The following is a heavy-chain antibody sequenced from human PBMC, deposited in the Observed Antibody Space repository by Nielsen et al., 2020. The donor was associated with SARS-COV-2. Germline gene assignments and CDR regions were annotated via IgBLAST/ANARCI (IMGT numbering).Heavy chain of an antibody. Sequence: SETLSLTCTVSGASISSGGYFWSWIRQHPGKGLEWIVYIYFTGRTSYNPSLKSRVAMSVDTSKNQFSLDLKSVTAADTAVYYCAREASGYDHYKYGIDVWGLGATVTVSS. D-gene: IGHD5-12*01. CDR2: IYFTGRT. V-gene: IGHV4-31*03. CDR1: GASISSGGYF. CDR3: AREASGYDHYKYGIDV. J-gene: IGHJ6*02.